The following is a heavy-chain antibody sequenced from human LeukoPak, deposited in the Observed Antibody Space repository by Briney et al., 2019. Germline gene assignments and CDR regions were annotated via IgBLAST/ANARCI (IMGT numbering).Heavy chain of an antibody. J-gene: IGHJ4*02. D-gene: IGHD1-26*01. Sequence: ASVKVSCKTSGYTFSAFYMHWVRPAPGQGPEWMGRINPDSGGSENGQKFQGRVTFNSDTSSTTIYMEVRSLKSDDTAVYYCARGSIVGATFDYFDYWGQGTLVTVSS. CDR2: INPDSGGS. V-gene: IGHV1-2*06. CDR1: GYTFSAFY. CDR3: ARGSIVGATFDYFDY.